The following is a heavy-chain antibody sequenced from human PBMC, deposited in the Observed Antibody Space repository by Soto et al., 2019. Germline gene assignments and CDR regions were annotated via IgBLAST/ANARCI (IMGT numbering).Heavy chain of an antibody. V-gene: IGHV4-34*01. CDR2: INQSGST. CDR3: ARTYSSSWSPFEY. D-gene: IGHD6-13*01. Sequence: QVQLQQWGAGLLKPSETLSLTCAVYGGSFSGYYWSWIRQPPGKGLEWIGEINQSGSTNYNPSLKSRVPTSVDTSKNPFSLTLSSVTAADTAVHYCARTYSSSWSPFEYWGQGTLVTVSS. CDR1: GGSFSGYY. J-gene: IGHJ4*02.